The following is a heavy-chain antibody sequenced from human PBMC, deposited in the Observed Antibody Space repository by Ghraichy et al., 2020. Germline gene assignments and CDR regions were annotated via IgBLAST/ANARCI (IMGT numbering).Heavy chain of an antibody. V-gene: IGHV3-30*18. J-gene: IGHJ4*02. CDR3: AKEGAVAGTLDY. CDR1: GFTFSSYG. D-gene: IGHD6-19*01. Sequence: GGSLRLSCAASGFTFSSYGMHWVRQAPGKGLEWVAIISYDGSNKYYADSVKGRFTISRDNSKNTLSLQMNSLRAEDTAVFYCAKEGAVAGTLDYWGQGTLVTVSS. CDR2: ISYDGSNK.